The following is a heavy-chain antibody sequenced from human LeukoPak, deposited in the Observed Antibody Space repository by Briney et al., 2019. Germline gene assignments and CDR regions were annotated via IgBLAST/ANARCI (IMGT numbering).Heavy chain of an antibody. CDR2: IYYSGSA. V-gene: IGHV4-61*05. Sequence: PSETLSLTCTVSGGSISSSSYYWGWIRQPPGKGLEWIGYIYYSGSANYNPSLKSRVTISVDTSKNQFSLKLSSVTAADTAVYYCAGTYNWNSRGAFDIWGQGTMVTVSS. D-gene: IGHD1-7*01. J-gene: IGHJ3*02. CDR1: GGSISSSSYY. CDR3: AGTYNWNSRGAFDI.